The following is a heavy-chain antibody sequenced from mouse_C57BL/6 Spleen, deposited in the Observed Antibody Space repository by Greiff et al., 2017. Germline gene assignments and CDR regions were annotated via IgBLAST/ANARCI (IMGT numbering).Heavy chain of an antibody. V-gene: IGHV1-26*01. CDR2: INPNNGGT. Sequence: EVQLQQSGPELVKPGASVKISCKASGYTFTDYYMNWVKQSHGKSLEWIGDINPNNGGTSYNQKFKGKATLAVDKSSSTAYMQLRSLTSEDSAVYYCARYDYDGEVFDYWGQGTTLTVSS. D-gene: IGHD2-4*01. J-gene: IGHJ2*01. CDR1: GYTFTDYY. CDR3: ARYDYDGEVFDY.